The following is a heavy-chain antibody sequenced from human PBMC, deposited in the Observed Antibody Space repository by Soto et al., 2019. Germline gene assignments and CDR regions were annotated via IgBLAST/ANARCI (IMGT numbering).Heavy chain of an antibody. CDR2: ISAYNGNT. CDR3: ARATLLAYCGGDCHPFDY. CDR1: GYTFTSYG. V-gene: IGHV1-18*04. Sequence: GASVKVSCKASGYTFTSYGISWVRQAPGQGLEWMGWISAYNGNTNYAQKLQGRVTMTTDTSTSTAYMELRSLRSDDTAVYYCARATLLAYCGGDCHPFDYWGQGTLVTVSS. J-gene: IGHJ4*02. D-gene: IGHD2-21*02.